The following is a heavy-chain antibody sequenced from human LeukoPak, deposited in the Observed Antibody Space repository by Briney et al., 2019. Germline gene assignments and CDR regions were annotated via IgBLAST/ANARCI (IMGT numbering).Heavy chain of an antibody. J-gene: IGHJ4*02. CDR3: ARRLEFLVG. V-gene: IGHV4-30-4*08. CDR2: IYFSGST. CDR1: GGSLSSGGYY. Sequence: PSQTLSLTCTVSGGSLSSGGYYWHWIRQLPGKGLEWIGYIYFSGSTYYNPSLKSRVTISVDTSKNQFSLKLSSVTAADTAVYYCARRLEFLVGWGQGTLVTVSS. D-gene: IGHD1-1*01.